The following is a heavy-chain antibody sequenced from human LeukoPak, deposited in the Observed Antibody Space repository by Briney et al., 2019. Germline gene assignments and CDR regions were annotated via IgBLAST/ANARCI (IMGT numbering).Heavy chain of an antibody. CDR1: GFTFSNAW. J-gene: IGHJ6*03. CDR3: TTEDSYDFWSGYFKYYSYYMDV. Sequence: GGSLRLSCAASGFTFSNAWMSWVRQAPGKGLEWVGRIKSKTDGGTTDYAAPVKGRFTISRDDSKNTLYLQMSSLQTEDTAVYYCTTEDSYDFWSGYFKYYSYYMDVWGKGTTVTVSS. D-gene: IGHD3-3*01. CDR2: IKSKTDGGTT. V-gene: IGHV3-15*01.